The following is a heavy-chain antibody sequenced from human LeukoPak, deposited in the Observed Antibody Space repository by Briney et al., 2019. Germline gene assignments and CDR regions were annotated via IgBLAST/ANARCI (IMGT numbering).Heavy chain of an antibody. CDR3: ARSRIPAPGPTH. CDR2: INHSGGT. Sequence: TSETLSLTCAVYSGSFSGYSWNWIRQPPGKGLEWIGEINHSGGTNYNPSLKSRVTISVDPSKNQFSLKLSPVTAADTAVYYCARSRIPAPGPTHWGQGTLVTVSS. CDR1: SGSFSGYS. V-gene: IGHV4-34*01. D-gene: IGHD6-13*01. J-gene: IGHJ4*02.